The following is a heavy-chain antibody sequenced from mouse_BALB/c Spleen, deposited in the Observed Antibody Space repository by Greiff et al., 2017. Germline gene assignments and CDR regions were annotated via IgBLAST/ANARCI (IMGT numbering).Heavy chain of an antibody. J-gene: IGHJ3*01. V-gene: IGHV5-4*02. CDR3: ARSSYGYLFAY. CDR2: ISDGGSYT. CDR1: GFTFSDYY. Sequence: EVMLVESGGGLVKPGGSLKLSCAASGFTFSDYYMYWVRQTPEKRLEWVATISDGGSYTYYPDSVKGRFTISRDNAKNNLYLQMSSLKSEDTAMYYCARSSYGYLFAYWGQGTLVTVSA. D-gene: IGHD1-2*01.